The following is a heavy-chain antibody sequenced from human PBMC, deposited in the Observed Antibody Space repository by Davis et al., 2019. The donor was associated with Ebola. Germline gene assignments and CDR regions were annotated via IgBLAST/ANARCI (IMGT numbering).Heavy chain of an antibody. V-gene: IGHV3-74*01. CDR2: INSDGSST. J-gene: IGHJ5*02. CDR3: MSLSGGS. D-gene: IGHD3-16*01. Sequence: GESLKISCAASGFTFSSYWMHWVRQAPGKGLVWVSRINSDGSSTSYADSVKGRFTISRDNAKNTLYLQMNSLRAEDTAVYYCMSLSGGSWGQGTLVTVSS. CDR1: GFTFSSYW.